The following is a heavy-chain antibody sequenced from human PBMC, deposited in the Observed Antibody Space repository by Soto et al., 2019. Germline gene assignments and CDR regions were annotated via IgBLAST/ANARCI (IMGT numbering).Heavy chain of an antibody. V-gene: IGHV1-69*06. CDR1: GGTFSSYA. D-gene: IGHD2-2*01. CDR3: ASAVDCSSTSCYTEYFQH. Sequence: QVQLVQSGAEVKKPGSSVKVSCKASGGTFSSYAISWVRQAPGQGLEWMGGIIPIFGTANYAQKFQGRVTITADKSTSTASMELSSLRSEDTAVYYCASAVDCSSTSCYTEYFQHWGQGTLVTVSS. CDR2: IIPIFGTA. J-gene: IGHJ1*01.